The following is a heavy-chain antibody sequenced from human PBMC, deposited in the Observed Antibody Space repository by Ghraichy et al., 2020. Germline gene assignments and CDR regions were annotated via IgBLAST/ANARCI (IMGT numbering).Heavy chain of an antibody. CDR2: IIPIFGTA. J-gene: IGHJ4*02. V-gene: IGHV1-69*13. CDR1: GGTFSSYA. CDR3: ARGDVSPYYYFDY. D-gene: IGHD2-8*02. Sequence: SVKVSCKASGGTFSSYAISWVRQAPGQGLEWMGGIIPIFGTANYAQKFQGRVTITADESTSTAYMELSSLRSEDTAVYYCARGDVSPYYYFDYWGQGTLVTVSS.